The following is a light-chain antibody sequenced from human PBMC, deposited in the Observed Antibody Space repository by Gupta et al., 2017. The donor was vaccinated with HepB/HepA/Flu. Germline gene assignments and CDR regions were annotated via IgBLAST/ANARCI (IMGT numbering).Light chain of an antibody. J-gene: IGLJ2*01. CDR1: NVGGKS. V-gene: IGLV3-21*03. CDR3: QVWDGSSDQVI. Sequence: SSVMPQLPSVSVAPGNAASITRWGTNVGGKSVHWYQQRPGQAPLLVVYDDKDRPSGIPERFSGFKSGNTATLTISGVEAGDEADYYCQVWDGSSDQVIFGGGTKLTVL. CDR2: DDK.